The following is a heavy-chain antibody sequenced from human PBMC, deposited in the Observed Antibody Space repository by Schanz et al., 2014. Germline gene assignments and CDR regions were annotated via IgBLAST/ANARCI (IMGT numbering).Heavy chain of an antibody. CDR2: ISASGGST. V-gene: IGHV3-23*04. CDR1: GFNFRSYP. Sequence: EVQLVESGGGLVQPGGSLRLSCAASGFNFRSYPMSWVRQAPGKGLEWVSAISASGGSTYYADSVKGRFTISRDNSKNTLYVQLNSLRAEDTAVYYCAKDLNRVATAPQSWGQGTLVTVSS. D-gene: IGHD5-12*01. CDR3: AKDLNRVATAPQS. J-gene: IGHJ5*02.